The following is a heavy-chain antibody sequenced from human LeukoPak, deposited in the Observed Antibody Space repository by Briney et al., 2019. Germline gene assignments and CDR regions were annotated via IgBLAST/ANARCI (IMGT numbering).Heavy chain of an antibody. CDR3: ARVGAYGSGSYGWDY. CDR2: IYYSGST. Sequence: SETLSLTCTVSGGSISSGDYYWSWIRQPPGKGLEWIGYIYYSGSTYYNPSLKSRVTISVDTSKNQFSLKLSSVTAADTAVYYCARVGAYGSGSYGWDYWGQGTLVTVSS. D-gene: IGHD3-10*01. CDR1: GGSISSGDYY. V-gene: IGHV4-31*03. J-gene: IGHJ4*02.